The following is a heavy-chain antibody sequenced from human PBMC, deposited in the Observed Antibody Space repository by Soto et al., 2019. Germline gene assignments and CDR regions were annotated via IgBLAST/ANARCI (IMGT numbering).Heavy chain of an antibody. CDR2: ISGSGGST. Sequence: HPGGSLRLSCAASGFTFSSYAMSWVRQAPGKGLEWVSAISGSGGSTYYADSVKGRFTISRDNSKNTLYLQMNSLRAEDTAVYYCAKAMGRGVKYYYDSSGYYCVLNGMDVWGQGTTVTVSS. CDR3: AKAMGRGVKYYYDSSGYYCVLNGMDV. V-gene: IGHV3-23*01. J-gene: IGHJ6*02. CDR1: GFTFSSYA. D-gene: IGHD3-22*01.